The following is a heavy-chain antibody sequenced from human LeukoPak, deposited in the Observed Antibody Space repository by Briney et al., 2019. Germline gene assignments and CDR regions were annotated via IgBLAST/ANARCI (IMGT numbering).Heavy chain of an antibody. CDR1: GGSISSYY. J-gene: IGHJ3*02. CDR2: IYYSGST. V-gene: IGHV4-59*01. Sequence: SQTLSLTCTVSGGSISSYYWSWIRQPPGKGLEWIGYIYYSGSTNYNPSLKSRVTISVDTSKNQFSLKLSSVTAADTAVYYCASSWNDAFDIWGQGTMVTVSS. CDR3: ASSWNDAFDI. D-gene: IGHD1-1*01.